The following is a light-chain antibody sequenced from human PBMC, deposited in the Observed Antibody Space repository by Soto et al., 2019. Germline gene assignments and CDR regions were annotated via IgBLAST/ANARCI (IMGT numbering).Light chain of an antibody. CDR3: CSYARSSTVV. CDR2: EGN. V-gene: IGLV2-23*03. Sequence: QSALTQPASVSGSPGQSITISCTGTSNDVGSYNLVSWYQQHPGKAPKLMIYEGNKRPSGVSNRFSGSKSDNTASLTISGLQAEDEADYYCCSYARSSTVVFGGGTKVTVL. CDR1: SNDVGSYNL. J-gene: IGLJ2*01.